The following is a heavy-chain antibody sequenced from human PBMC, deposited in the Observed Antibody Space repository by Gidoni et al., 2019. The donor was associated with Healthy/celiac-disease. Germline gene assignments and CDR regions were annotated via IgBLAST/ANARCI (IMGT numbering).Heavy chain of an antibody. CDR3: ARDGALVVPAALELYYYYGMDV. CDR1: GFTFSSYA. Sequence: QVQLVESGGGVVQPGRSLGLSCAASGFTFSSYAMHWVRQAPGKGLEWVAVISYDGSNKYYADSVKGRFTISRDNSKNTLYLQMNSLRAEDTAVYYCARDGALVVPAALELYYYYGMDVWGQGTTVTVSS. J-gene: IGHJ6*02. V-gene: IGHV3-30-3*01. D-gene: IGHD2-2*01. CDR2: ISYDGSNK.